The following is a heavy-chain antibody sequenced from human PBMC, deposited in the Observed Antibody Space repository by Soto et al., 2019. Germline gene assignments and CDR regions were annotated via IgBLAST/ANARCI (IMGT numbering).Heavy chain of an antibody. V-gene: IGHV1-69*04. D-gene: IGHD5-18*01. CDR3: ARDWDTAMATGREPQKNFDY. CDR1: GGTFSSYT. Sequence: SVKVSCKASGGTFSSYTISWVRQAPGQGLEWMGRIIPILGIANYAQKFQGRVTITADKSTSTAYMELSSLRSEDTAVYYCARDWDTAMATGREPQKNFDYWGQGNLVTVSS. J-gene: IGHJ4*02. CDR2: IIPILGIA.